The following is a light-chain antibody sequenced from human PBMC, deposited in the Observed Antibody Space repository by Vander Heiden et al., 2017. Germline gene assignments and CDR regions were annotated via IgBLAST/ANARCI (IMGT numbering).Light chain of an antibody. V-gene: IGLV1-40*01. CDR1: RPNIGAGYE. CDR3: QSYDSSLSVHVV. CDR2: GDS. J-gene: IGLJ2*01. Sequence: QSVLTQPPSASGAPGQRVTIPCTWSRPNIGAGYEGRWYQQLPGTAPKLLIYGDSNRPSGVPDRFSGSKSGTSASLAITGLQAEDEADYYCQSYDSSLSVHVVFGGGTKLTVL.